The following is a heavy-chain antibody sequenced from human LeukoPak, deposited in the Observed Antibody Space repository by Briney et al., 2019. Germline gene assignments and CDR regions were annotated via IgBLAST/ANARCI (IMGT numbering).Heavy chain of an antibody. CDR1: GITFSDHY. V-gene: IGHV3-11*04. D-gene: IGHD3-10*01. CDR2: ISSGGDFI. CDR3: ASGSYGSGFYYFYYMDV. Sequence: GGSLRLSCAASGITFSDHYMSWIRQAPGKGLEWLSYISSGGDFIYYADSVKGRFTISRDNAKNSVSLQMNSLRAEDTAVYYCASGSYGSGFYYFYYMDVWGKGTTVTVSS. J-gene: IGHJ6*03.